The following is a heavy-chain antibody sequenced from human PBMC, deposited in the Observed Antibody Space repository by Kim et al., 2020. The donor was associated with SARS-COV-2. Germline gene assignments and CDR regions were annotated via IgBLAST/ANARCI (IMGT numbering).Heavy chain of an antibody. V-gene: IGHV3-11*01. Sequence: DAVKGRFTISSDNAKNSLYLQMNSLRAEDTAVYYCARARVGSSAWYYFDYWGPGTLVTVSS. D-gene: IGHD6-19*01. CDR3: ARARVGSSAWYYFDY. J-gene: IGHJ4*02.